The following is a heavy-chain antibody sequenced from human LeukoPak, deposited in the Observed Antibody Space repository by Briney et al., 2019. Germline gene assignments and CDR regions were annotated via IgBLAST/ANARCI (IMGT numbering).Heavy chain of an antibody. CDR1: GSSFNNYY. Sequence: SETLSLTCAVSGSSFNNYYWIWIRQPPGRGLEWIGEIMHTGGTNYNPSLKSRVTISLHTSKSQFSLELTSVTAADTAIYYCARDLRAIRGGRFDPWGQGTLVTVSS. CDR2: IMHTGGT. CDR3: ARDLRAIRGGRFDP. D-gene: IGHD3-16*01. V-gene: IGHV4-34*12. J-gene: IGHJ5*02.